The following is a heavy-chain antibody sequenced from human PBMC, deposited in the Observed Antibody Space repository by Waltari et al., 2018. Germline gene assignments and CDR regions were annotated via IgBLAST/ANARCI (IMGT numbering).Heavy chain of an antibody. J-gene: IGHJ4*02. CDR2: MAYDGLSK. CDR3: GREGGTSGYSGYLDT. Sequence: QVQLVESGGGVVQPGRSLRLSCAAPAFTYRTSIIHWVRQAPGKGLEWVGAMAYDGLSKYYADSVKGRFSIGRDDSQNTVYLQAHSLTTEDTAVYYCGREGGTSGYSGYLDTWGQGTLVTVSS. D-gene: IGHD2-15*01. CDR1: AFTYRTSI. V-gene: IGHV3-30*01.